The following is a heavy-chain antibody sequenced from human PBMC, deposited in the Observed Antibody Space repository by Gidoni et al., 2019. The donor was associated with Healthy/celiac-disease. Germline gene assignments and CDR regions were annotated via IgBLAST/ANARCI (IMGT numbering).Heavy chain of an antibody. J-gene: IGHJ6*03. Sequence: EVQLVESGGGLVQPGGSLRLSCAASGFTFSSYWMSWVRQAPGKGLEWVANIKQDGSEKYYVDSVKGRFTISRDNAKNSLYLQMNSLRAEDTAVYYCARDPFGIAAAGLYYYYYMDVWGKGTTVTVSS. CDR1: GFTFSSYW. D-gene: IGHD6-13*01. V-gene: IGHV3-7*01. CDR2: IKQDGSEK. CDR3: ARDPFGIAAAGLYYYYYMDV.